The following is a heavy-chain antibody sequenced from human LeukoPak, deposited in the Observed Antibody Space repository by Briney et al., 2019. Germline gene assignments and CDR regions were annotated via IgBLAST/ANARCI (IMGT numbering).Heavy chain of an antibody. Sequence: SVKVSCKVSGYTLTEVAIHWVRQPPGKGLEWMGSFDPEDGETIYAENFQGSVTMTEDTSTDIAYMELSSLRSEDTAVYFCATGDYQLMEYWGQGTLVTVSS. D-gene: IGHD2-2*01. CDR2: FDPEDGET. CDR3: ATGDYQLMEY. CDR1: GYTLTEVA. J-gene: IGHJ4*02. V-gene: IGHV1-24*01.